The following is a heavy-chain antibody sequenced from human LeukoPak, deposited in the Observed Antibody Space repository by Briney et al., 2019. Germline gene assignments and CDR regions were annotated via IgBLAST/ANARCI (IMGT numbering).Heavy chain of an antibody. CDR3: AEGELSYSFDY. V-gene: IGHV1-45*02. Sequence: SVKVSCKASGYTFTSYGISWVRQAPGQALEWMGWITPFNGNTNYAQKFQDRVTITRDRSMSTAYMELSSLRSEDTAMYYCAEGELSYSFDYWGQGTLVTVSS. CDR2: ITPFNGNT. CDR1: GYTFTSYG. D-gene: IGHD3-16*02. J-gene: IGHJ4*02.